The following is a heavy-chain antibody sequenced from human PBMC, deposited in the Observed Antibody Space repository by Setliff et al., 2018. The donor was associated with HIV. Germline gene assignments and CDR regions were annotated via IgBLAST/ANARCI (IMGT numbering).Heavy chain of an antibody. Sequence: ASVKVSCKASGYTFNDSFIHWVRQAPGQGLEWMGWITPDSGGTNYAQKFQGRVTMTRDTSISTAYMEVSSLRSEDTAVYYCATNPEMATINYYYYYMDVWGKGTTVTVSS. CDR3: ATNPEMATINYYYYYMDV. CDR1: GYTFNDSF. J-gene: IGHJ6*03. D-gene: IGHD5-12*01. V-gene: IGHV1-2*02. CDR2: ITPDSGGT.